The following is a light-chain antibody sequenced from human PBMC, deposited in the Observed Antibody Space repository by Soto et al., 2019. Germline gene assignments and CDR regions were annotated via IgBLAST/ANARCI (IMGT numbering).Light chain of an antibody. Sequence: QSVLTQPASVSGSPGQSITISFTGTGSDVGAYDYVSWYQQHPGKAPKYLIYEVSNRPSGISDRFSGSKSGTTASLTISALQAEDEADYYCSSYTTTDPYVFGTGTKVTVL. CDR2: EVS. CDR3: SSYTTTDPYV. J-gene: IGLJ1*01. V-gene: IGLV2-14*01. CDR1: GSDVGAYDY.